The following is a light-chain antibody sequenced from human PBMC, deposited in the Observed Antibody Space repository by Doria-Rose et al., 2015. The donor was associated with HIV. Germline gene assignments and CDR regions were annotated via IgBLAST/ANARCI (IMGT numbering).Light chain of an antibody. J-gene: IGKJ1*01. Sequence: EIVMTQSPGTLSLSPGEGATLSCRASQSFSSTYLAWYQQKPGQAPSLLIYDGSTRDTGIPDRFSASGSGTGFTLTINRLEPEDFALYYCHQYGTSWTFGQGTKVEI. CDR3: HQYGTSWT. CDR1: QSFSSTY. V-gene: IGKV3-20*01. CDR2: DGS.